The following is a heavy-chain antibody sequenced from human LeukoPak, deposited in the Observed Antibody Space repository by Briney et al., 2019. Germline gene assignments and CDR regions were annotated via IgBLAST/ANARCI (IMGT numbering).Heavy chain of an antibody. CDR3: TKDYKSGGGYWDFDY. D-gene: IGHD2-15*01. CDR1: GFTFSMYA. J-gene: IGHJ4*02. V-gene: IGHV3-23*01. Sequence: GGSLRLSCAVSGFTFSMYAMAWVRQAPGKGLEWVAGTPAGGDTYYADSVKGRFIISRDNSRNTVDLQMNSLRVEDTAVYYCTKDYKSGGGYWDFDYWGQGTLVTVSS. CDR2: TPAGGDT.